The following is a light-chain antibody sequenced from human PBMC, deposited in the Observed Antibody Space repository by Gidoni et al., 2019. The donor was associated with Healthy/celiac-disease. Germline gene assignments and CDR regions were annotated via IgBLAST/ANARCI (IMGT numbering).Light chain of an antibody. CDR3: QQRSNWLLT. CDR1: QSVSSY. Sequence: EIVLTQSPATLSLSPGERATLFCRASQSVSSYLAWYQQKPGQAPRLLIYDASNRATGIPARFSGRGAGTDFTLTISSLEPEDFAVYYWQQRSNWLLTFGGGTKVEIK. J-gene: IGKJ4*01. CDR2: DAS. V-gene: IGKV3-11*01.